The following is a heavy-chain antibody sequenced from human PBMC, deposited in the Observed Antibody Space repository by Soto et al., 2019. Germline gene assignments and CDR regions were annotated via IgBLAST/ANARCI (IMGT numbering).Heavy chain of an antibody. CDR3: ARVRDYYDTRGYDFPSAFDV. CDR2: IIPMFGTA. Sequence: QVQLVQSGAEVKKPGSSVKVSCKASGGTFSSYSINWVRQAPGQGLEWMGGIIPMFGTANYVQKFQGRVTITADESTSTAYMEVSSLRSEDTAAYYCARVRDYYDTRGYDFPSAFDVWGQGTMLTVSS. D-gene: IGHD3-22*01. V-gene: IGHV1-69*12. CDR1: GGTFSSYS. J-gene: IGHJ3*01.